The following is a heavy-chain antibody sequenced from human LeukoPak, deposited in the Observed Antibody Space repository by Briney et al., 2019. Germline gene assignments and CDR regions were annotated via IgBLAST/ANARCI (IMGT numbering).Heavy chain of an antibody. CDR1: GGSISSYY. CDR3: AREGGSGYYPHHFDY. J-gene: IGHJ4*02. Sequence: SETLSLTCTVSGGSISSYYWSWIRQPPGKGLEWIGYIYYSGSTNYNPSLKSRVTISVDTSKNQFSLKLSSVTAADTAVYYCAREGGSGYYPHHFDYWGQGTLVTVSS. V-gene: IGHV4-59*12. CDR2: IYYSGST. D-gene: IGHD3-22*01.